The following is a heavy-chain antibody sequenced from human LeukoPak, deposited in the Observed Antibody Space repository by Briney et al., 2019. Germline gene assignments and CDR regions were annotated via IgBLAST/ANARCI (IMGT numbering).Heavy chain of an antibody. J-gene: IGHJ4*02. CDR3: ARESMVRGVITPDY. V-gene: IGHV1-18*04. CDR2: ISAYYGNT. Sequence: ASVKVSCKASGYTFTSYGISWVRQAPGQGLEWMGWISAYYGNTNYAQKLQGRVTMTTDTSTSTAYMELRSLRSDDTAVYYCARESMVRGVITPDYWGQGTLVTVSS. D-gene: IGHD3-10*01. CDR1: GYTFTSYG.